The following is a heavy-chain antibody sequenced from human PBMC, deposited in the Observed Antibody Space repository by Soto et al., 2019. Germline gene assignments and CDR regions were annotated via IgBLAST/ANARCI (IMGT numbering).Heavy chain of an antibody. CDR2: IIPIFGTA. D-gene: IGHD2-2*01. CDR3: ARDGGYCSSTSCPGDY. Sequence: QVQLVQSGAEVKKPGSSVKVSCKASGGTFSSYAISWVRQAPGQGLEWMGGIIPIFGTANYAQKFQGRVTITADKSTSTAYMKLSSLTSEDTAVYYCARDGGYCSSTSCPGDYWGQGTLVTASS. CDR1: GGTFSSYA. J-gene: IGHJ4*02. V-gene: IGHV1-69*06.